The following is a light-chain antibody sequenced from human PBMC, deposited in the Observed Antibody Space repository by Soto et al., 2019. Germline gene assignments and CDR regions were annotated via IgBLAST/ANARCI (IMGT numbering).Light chain of an antibody. CDR2: DTS. V-gene: IGKV3-11*01. Sequence: EVVLTQSPATLSLAPVERATLSCRASQFLSSYLAWYQQKPGQPPRLLIYDTSNRATGIPARFSCSRSGTDFTLTISSLEPEDFGVYFCHQRNKFGQGTRLEIK. CDR3: HQRNK. J-gene: IGKJ5*01. CDR1: QFLSSY.